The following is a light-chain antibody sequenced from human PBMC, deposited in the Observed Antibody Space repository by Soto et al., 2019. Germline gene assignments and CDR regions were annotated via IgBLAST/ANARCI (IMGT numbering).Light chain of an antibody. Sequence: VLAQSPGTLSLYPGERATLSCRASQSVSSSYLAWYQQKPGQAPRLLIYGASSRATGIPDRFSGSGSGTDFTLTISRLEPEDFAVYYCQQYSSWPPITFGQGTRLEIK. CDR2: GAS. CDR1: QSVSSSY. V-gene: IGKV3-20*01. J-gene: IGKJ5*01. CDR3: QQYSSWPPIT.